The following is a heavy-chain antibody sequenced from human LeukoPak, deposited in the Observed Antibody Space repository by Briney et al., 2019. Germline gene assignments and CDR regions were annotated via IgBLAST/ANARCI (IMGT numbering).Heavy chain of an antibody. Sequence: SETQSLTCTVSGGSISSSSYYWGWIRQPPGKGLEWIGSIYYSGSTYYNPSLKSRVTISVDTSKNQFSLKLSSVTAADTAVYYCARITVTTGGVDYWGQGTLVTVSS. CDR3: ARITVTTGGVDY. D-gene: IGHD4-17*01. CDR2: IYYSGST. V-gene: IGHV4-39*01. CDR1: GGSISSSSYY. J-gene: IGHJ4*02.